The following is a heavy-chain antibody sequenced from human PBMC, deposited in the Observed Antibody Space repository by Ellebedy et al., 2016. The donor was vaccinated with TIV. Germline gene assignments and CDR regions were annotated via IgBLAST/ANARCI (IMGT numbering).Heavy chain of an antibody. Sequence: SETLSLXXTVSGGPTNSYYWSWIRQPPGKGLEWIGDINHSGSTTYNPSLKSRVTISVDTSKNQFSLKLRSVTAADTAVYYCARRTRGAVDYWGQGTLVTVSS. J-gene: IGHJ4*02. V-gene: IGHV4-34*01. D-gene: IGHD3-10*01. CDR2: INHSGST. CDR1: GGPTNSYY. CDR3: ARRTRGAVDY.